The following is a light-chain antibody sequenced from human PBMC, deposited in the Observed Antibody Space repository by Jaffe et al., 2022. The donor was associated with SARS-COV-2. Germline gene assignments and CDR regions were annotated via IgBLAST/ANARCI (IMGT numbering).Light chain of an antibody. V-gene: IGLV1-40*01. CDR2: SNN. CDR1: SSNIGAGYD. J-gene: IGLJ2*01. CDR3: QSYDFSLSGSL. Sequence: QSVLTQPPSVSGAPGQRVTISCTGSSSNIGAGYDVHWYQQLPGTAPRLLIYSNNNRPSGVPDRFSGSRTGTSASLAISGLQAEDEAAYYCQSYDFSLSGSLFGGGTKLTVL.